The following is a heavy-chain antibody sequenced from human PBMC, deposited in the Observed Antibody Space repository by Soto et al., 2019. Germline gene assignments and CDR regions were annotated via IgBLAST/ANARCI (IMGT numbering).Heavy chain of an antibody. CDR1: GFTFSSYW. D-gene: IGHD6-19*01. J-gene: IGHJ4*02. CDR2: IKQDGSEK. V-gene: IGHV3-7*01. Sequence: GGSLRLSCAASGFTFSSYWMSWVRQAPGKGLEWVANIKQDGSEKYYVDSVKGRFTISRDNAKNSLYLQMNSLRAEDTAVYYCARVLSGYSSGWYYFDYWGQGTLVTVPQ. CDR3: ARVLSGYSSGWYYFDY.